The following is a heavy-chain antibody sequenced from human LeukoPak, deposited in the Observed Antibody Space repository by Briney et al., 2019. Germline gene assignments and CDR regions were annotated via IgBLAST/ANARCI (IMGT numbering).Heavy chain of an antibody. CDR2: TYYRSKWFN. CDR3: ARDSVGWQVFFDS. CDR1: GDSVSTNTAA. J-gene: IGHJ4*02. Sequence: SQTLSLTCVISGDSVSTNTAAWNWIRQSPSRGLEWLGRTYYRSKWFNDYATSVKSRITINPDTSKNQFSLQLNSVTPEDTAVYYCARDSVGWQVFFDSWGQGTLVTVSS. D-gene: IGHD6-19*01. V-gene: IGHV6-1*01.